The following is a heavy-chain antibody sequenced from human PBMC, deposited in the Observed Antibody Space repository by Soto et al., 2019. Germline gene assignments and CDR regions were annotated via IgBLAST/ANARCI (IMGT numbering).Heavy chain of an antibody. CDR3: ARAGSRFWSGRGGEFDY. V-gene: IGHV1-46*01. CDR1: GYTFTSYY. Sequence: QVQLVQSGAEVKKPGASVKVSCKASGYTFTSYYMHWVRQAPGQGLEWMGIINPSGGSTSYGQKSQGRGSMRRDTSTSTAYVERSRLRSEDTVVDYCARAGSRFWSGRGGEFDYWGQGSLGTVSS. CDR2: INPSGGST. J-gene: IGHJ4*02. D-gene: IGHD3-3*01.